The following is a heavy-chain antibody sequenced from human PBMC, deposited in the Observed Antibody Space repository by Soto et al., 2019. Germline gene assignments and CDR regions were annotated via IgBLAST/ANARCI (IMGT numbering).Heavy chain of an antibody. CDR2: INHSGST. V-gene: IGHV4-34*01. CDR1: GGSFSGYH. J-gene: IGHJ1*01. D-gene: IGHD6-13*01. Sequence: LSLTCAVYGGSFSGYHWSWIRQPPGKGLEWIGEINHSGSTNYNPSLKSRVTISVDTSKNQFSLKLSSVTAADTAVYYCARGGRSIAAAGTVEYFQHWGQGTLVTVSS. CDR3: ARGGRSIAAAGTVEYFQH.